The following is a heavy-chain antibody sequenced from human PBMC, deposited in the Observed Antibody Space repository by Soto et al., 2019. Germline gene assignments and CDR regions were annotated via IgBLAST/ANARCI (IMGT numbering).Heavy chain of an antibody. CDR2: ISSSGSTI. D-gene: IGHD6-19*01. CDR3: ARITGYSSGNDY. J-gene: IGHJ4*02. Sequence: XGSLRLSFAASGFTFSDYDMSWIRQAPGKGLEWVSYISSSGSTIYYADSVKGRFTISRDNAKNSLYLQMNSLRAEDTAVYYCARITGYSSGNDYWGQGTLVTVS. CDR1: GFTFSDYD. V-gene: IGHV3-11*01.